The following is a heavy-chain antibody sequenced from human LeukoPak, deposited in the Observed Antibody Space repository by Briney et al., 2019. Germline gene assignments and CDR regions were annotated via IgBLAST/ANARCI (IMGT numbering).Heavy chain of an antibody. CDR2: IYDSGST. CDR1: GGSISSYY. D-gene: IGHD3-10*01. CDR3: VRDRAGLVWFGESTHDASDI. Sequence: SETLSLTCTVSGGSISSYYWNGIRRPAGKGLEWIGRIYDSGSTNYNPSLKSRVTMSVDTSENQFSLKLTSVTAADTAVYYCVRDRAGLVWFGESTHDASDIWGQGTVVTVSS. J-gene: IGHJ3*02. V-gene: IGHV4-4*07.